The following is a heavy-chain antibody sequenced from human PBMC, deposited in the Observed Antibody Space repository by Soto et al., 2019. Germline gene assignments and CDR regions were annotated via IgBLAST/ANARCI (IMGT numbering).Heavy chain of an antibody. CDR1: GFTFSSYA. Sequence: GGSLRLSCAASGFTFSSYAMHLVRQAPGKGLEWVAVISYDGSNKYYADSVKGRFTISRDNSKNTLYLQMNSLRAEDTAVYYCARGVVVVTSPFDYWGQGTLVTVSS. D-gene: IGHD3-22*01. J-gene: IGHJ4*02. V-gene: IGHV3-30-3*01. CDR3: ARGVVVVTSPFDY. CDR2: ISYDGSNK.